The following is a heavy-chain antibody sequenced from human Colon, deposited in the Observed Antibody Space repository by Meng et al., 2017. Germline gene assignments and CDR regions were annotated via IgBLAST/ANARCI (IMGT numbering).Heavy chain of an antibody. J-gene: IGHJ5*02. CDR2: IYTSGST. D-gene: IGHD3-10*01. CDR3: ARAGRPMVRGVMGLWFDP. CDR1: GGSISSGSCY. V-gene: IGHV4-61*02. Sequence: SETLSLTCTVSGGSISSGSCYWSWIRQPAGKGLEWIGRIYTSGSTNYNPSLKSRVTISVDTSKNQFSLKLSSVTAADTAVYYCARAGRPMVRGVMGLWFDPWGQGTLVTVSS.